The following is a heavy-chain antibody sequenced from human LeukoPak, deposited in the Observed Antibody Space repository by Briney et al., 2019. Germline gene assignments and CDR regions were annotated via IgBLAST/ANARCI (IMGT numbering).Heavy chain of an antibody. CDR2: INHSGST. J-gene: IGHJ5*02. V-gene: IGHV4-34*01. CDR1: GGSFSGYY. Sequence: SETLSLTCAVYGGSFSGYYWSWIRQPPGKGLEWIGEINHSGSTNYNPSLKSRVTISVDTPKNQFSLKLSSVTAADTAVYYCASASDVDGFDPWGQGTLVTVSS. CDR3: ASASDVDGFDP. D-gene: IGHD5-24*01.